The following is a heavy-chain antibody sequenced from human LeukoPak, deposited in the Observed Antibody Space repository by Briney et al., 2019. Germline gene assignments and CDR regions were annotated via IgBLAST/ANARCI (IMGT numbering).Heavy chain of an antibody. CDR1: GYTFTTYD. J-gene: IGHJ6*02. CDR3: ARADFGMDV. CDR2: MNPNSGDT. V-gene: IGHV1-8*01. Sequence: ASVKVSCKASGYTFTTYDINWVRQAPGQGLEWMGWMNPNSGDTVFAQKFQGRLTMTMNTSMTTAYMELTSLTYEDSAVYYCARADFGMDVWGQGTTVTVSS.